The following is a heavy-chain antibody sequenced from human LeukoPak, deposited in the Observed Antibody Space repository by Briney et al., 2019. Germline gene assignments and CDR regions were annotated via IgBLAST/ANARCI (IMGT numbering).Heavy chain of an antibody. J-gene: IGHJ4*02. D-gene: IGHD4-17*01. Sequence: GGSLRLSCAASGFTFGSHGMHWVRQAPGKGLEWVAVIWYDGSNKYYADSVKGRFTISRDNAKNSLYLQMNSLTADDTAVYFCTRGSYGDYEYWGQGNLATVSS. V-gene: IGHV3-33*01. CDR3: TRGSYGDYEY. CDR2: IWYDGSNK. CDR1: GFTFGSHG.